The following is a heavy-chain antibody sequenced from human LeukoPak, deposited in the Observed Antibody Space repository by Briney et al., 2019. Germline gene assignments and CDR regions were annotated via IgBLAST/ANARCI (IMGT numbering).Heavy chain of an antibody. CDR3: AKESYYDNFDY. CDR1: GFTFSSYT. Sequence: PGGSLRLSCAASGFTFSSYTMSWVRQAPGKGLEWVSRLRGSGANTVYADSVKGRFTISRDNSKNTLYLQMNSLGVEDTAVYYCAKESYYDNFDYWGQGTLVTVSS. D-gene: IGHD1-26*01. V-gene: IGHV3-23*01. J-gene: IGHJ4*02. CDR2: LRGSGANT.